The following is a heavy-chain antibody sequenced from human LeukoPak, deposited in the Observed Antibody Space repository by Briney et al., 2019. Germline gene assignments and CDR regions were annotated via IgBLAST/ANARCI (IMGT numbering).Heavy chain of an antibody. CDR1: GFTFDDYT. D-gene: IGHD2/OR15-2a*01. J-gene: IGHJ6*02. V-gene: IGHV3-43*01. Sequence: GGSLRLSCAASGFTFDDYTMHWVRQAPGKGLEWVSLISWDGGSTYYADSVKGRFTISRDNSKNSLYLQMNNLRTEDTALYYCAKGQISDAEDYYYGMDVWGQGTTVTVSS. CDR3: AKGQISDAEDYYYGMDV. CDR2: ISWDGGST.